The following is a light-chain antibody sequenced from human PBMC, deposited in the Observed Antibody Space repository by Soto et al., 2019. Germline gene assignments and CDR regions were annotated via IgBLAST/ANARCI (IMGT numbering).Light chain of an antibody. CDR1: QSVSSN. CDR2: GAS. CDR3: QQYNPKSYT. V-gene: IGKV3-15*01. Sequence: EIVMTKSPATLSVSPGERVTLSCRASQSVSSNLAWYQQKLGQAPRLLIYGASTRATGIPARFSGSGSGTEFTLTISSLQSEDFAVYYCQQYNPKSYTFGQGTELEIK. J-gene: IGKJ2*01.